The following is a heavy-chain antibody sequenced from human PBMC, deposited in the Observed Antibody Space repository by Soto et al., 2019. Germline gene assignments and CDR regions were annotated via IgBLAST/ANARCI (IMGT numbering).Heavy chain of an antibody. V-gene: IGHV3-48*02. J-gene: IGHJ6*02. CDR2: ISSSSSTI. CDR1: GFTFSSYS. D-gene: IGHD2-15*01. Sequence: GESLRLSCAASGFTFSSYSMNWVRQAPGKGLEWVSYISSSSSTIYYADSVKGRFTISRDNAKNSLYLQMNSLRDEDTAVYYCAKVVVAATPYYYYGMDVWGQGTTVTVSS. CDR3: AKVVVAATPYYYYGMDV.